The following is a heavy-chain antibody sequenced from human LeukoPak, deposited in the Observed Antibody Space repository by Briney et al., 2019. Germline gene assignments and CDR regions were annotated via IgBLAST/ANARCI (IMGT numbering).Heavy chain of an antibody. Sequence: KPSETLSLTCSVSGGSIGSSSYYWGWIRQPPGKGLEWIGSIYYSGSTYYNPSLKSRLTIAADTPKNQFSLRLSSVTAADTAVYYCARTAGYCSGGTCVDSWGQGTLITVSS. CDR2: IYYSGST. CDR3: ARTAGYCSGGTCVDS. J-gene: IGHJ4*02. D-gene: IGHD2-15*01. CDR1: GGSIGSSSYY. V-gene: IGHV4-39*01.